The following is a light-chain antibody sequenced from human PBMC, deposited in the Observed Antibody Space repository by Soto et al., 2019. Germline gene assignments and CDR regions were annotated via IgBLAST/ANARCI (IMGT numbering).Light chain of an antibody. Sequence: EIVLTQSPATLSLSPGERATLSCRASQSVGGYLDWYQQKPGQAPRLLIYDASNRASGIPARFSGSGSGTDFTLTISGLEREDLAVYYCHQRSNWPPLTFGGGTKVDIK. J-gene: IGKJ4*01. CDR3: HQRSNWPPLT. V-gene: IGKV3-11*01. CDR1: QSVGGY. CDR2: DAS.